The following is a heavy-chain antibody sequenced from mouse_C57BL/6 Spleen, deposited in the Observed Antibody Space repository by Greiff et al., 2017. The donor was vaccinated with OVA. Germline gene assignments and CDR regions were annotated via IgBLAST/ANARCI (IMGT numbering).Heavy chain of an antibody. D-gene: IGHD3-2*02. CDR1: GYTFTSYG. CDR2: IYPRSGNT. J-gene: IGHJ4*01. V-gene: IGHV1-81*01. Sequence: QVQLKESGAELARPGASVKLSCKASGYTFTSYGISWVKQRTGQGLEWIGEIYPRSGNTYYNEKFKGKATLTADKSSSTAYMELRSLTSEDSAVYFCAREVDSSGYDAMDYWGQGTSVTVSS. CDR3: AREVDSSGYDAMDY.